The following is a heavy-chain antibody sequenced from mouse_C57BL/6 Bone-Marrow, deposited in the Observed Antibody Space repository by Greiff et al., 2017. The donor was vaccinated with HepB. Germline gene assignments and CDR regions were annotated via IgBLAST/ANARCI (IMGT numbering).Heavy chain of an antibody. V-gene: IGHV1-19*01. J-gene: IGHJ4*01. CDR2: INPYNGGT. D-gene: IGHD5-5*01. CDR1: GYTFTDYY. CDR3: APYLYYAMDY. Sequence: EVMLVESGPVLVKPGASVKMSCKASGYTFTDYYMNWVKQSHGKSLEWIGVINPYNGGTSYNQKFKGKATLTVDKSSSTAYMELNSLTSEDSAVYYCAPYLYYAMDYWGQGTSVTVSS.